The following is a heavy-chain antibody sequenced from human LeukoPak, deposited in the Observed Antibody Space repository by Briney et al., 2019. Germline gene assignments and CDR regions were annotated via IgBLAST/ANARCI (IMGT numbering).Heavy chain of an antibody. D-gene: IGHD6-13*01. Sequence: PGRSLRLSCAASGFTFSSYAMHWVRQAPGKGLEWVAVISYDGSNKYYADSVKGRFTISRDNSKNTLYLQMNSLRAEDTAVYYCARDKFEAAPRMDVWGQGTTVTVSS. V-gene: IGHV3-30-3*01. CDR2: ISYDGSNK. CDR1: GFTFSSYA. CDR3: ARDKFEAAPRMDV. J-gene: IGHJ6*02.